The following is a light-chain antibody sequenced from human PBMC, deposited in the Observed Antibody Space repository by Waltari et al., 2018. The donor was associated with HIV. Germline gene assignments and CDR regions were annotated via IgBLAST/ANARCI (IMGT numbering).Light chain of an antibody. CDR2: AVS. CDR3: SSYAGSNNVV. CDR1: SSDVGGYKS. V-gene: IGLV2-8*01. J-gene: IGLJ2*01. Sequence: QSALTQPPSASGSPGQSVTISCTGTSSDVGGYKSVSWYQQHPAKAPQVMIYAVSNRPSGVPDRFSGSKSGNTASLTVSGRQAEDEADYYCSSYAGSNNVVFGGGTKLTVL.